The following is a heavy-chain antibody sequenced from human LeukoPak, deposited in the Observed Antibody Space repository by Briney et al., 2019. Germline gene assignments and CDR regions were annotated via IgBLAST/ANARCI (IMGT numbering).Heavy chain of an antibody. J-gene: IGHJ3*02. D-gene: IGHD1-7*01. V-gene: IGHV3-7*01. CDR3: AKYNWNYAFDI. CDR2: IKEDGSEE. CDR1: GFTFNWYW. Sequence: PGGSLRLSCAASGFTFNWYWMSWVRQAPGKGLGWVANIKEDGSEENYVDSVKGRFTISRDNAKNSLYLQMNSLRAEDTAVYYCAKYNWNYAFDIWGQGTMVTVSS.